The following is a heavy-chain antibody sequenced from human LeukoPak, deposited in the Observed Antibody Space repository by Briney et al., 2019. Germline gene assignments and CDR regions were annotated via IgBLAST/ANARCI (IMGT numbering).Heavy chain of an antibody. CDR1: GGSISSGGYY. D-gene: IGHD4-17*01. V-gene: IGHV4-31*03. J-gene: IGHJ3*02. CDR2: IYYSGST. CDR3: ARGDYVMAFDI. Sequence: SQTLSLTCTVSGGSISSGGYYWSWIRQHPGKGLEWIGYIYYSGSTYYNPSLKSRVTISVDSSKNQFSLKLSSVTAADTAVYYCARGDYVMAFDIWGQGTMVTVSS.